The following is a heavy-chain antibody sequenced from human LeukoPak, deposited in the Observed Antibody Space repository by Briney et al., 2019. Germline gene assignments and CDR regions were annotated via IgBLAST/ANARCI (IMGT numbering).Heavy chain of an antibody. CDR3: AREIAAAGTLFDY. J-gene: IGHJ4*02. Sequence: GGSLRLSCAASGFTFSNAWMSWVRQAPGKGLEWVGRIKSKTDGGTTDYAAPVKGRFTISRDDSKNTLYQQMNSLRAEDTAVYYCAREIAAAGTLFDYWGQGTLVTVSS. V-gene: IGHV3-15*05. CDR2: IKSKTDGGTT. D-gene: IGHD6-13*01. CDR1: GFTFSNAW.